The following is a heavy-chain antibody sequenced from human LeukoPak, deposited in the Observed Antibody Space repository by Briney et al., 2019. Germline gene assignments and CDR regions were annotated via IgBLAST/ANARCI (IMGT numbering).Heavy chain of an antibody. J-gene: IGHJ5*02. D-gene: IGHD2-2*01. CDR2: IIPIFGTA. CDR1: GGTFSSYA. CDR3: AREYCSSTSCYGFDP. Sequence: ASVKVSCKASGGTFSSYAISWVRQAPGQGLEWMGGIIPIFGTANYAQKFQGRVTITADESTSTAYMELSSLRSEDTAVYYCAREYCSSTSCYGFDPWGQGTLVTVSS. V-gene: IGHV1-69*13.